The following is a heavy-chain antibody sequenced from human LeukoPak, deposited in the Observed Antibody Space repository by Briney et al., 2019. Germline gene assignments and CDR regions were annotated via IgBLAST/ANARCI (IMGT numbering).Heavy chain of an antibody. J-gene: IGHJ4*02. V-gene: IGHV4-59*01. CDR3: AREIPYLYYFDY. CDR1: GGSISSYY. Sequence: SETLSLTCTVSGGSISSYYWSWIRQPPGTGLEWIGYIYYSGSTNYNPSLKSRVTISVDTSKNQFSLKLSSVTAADTAVYYCAREIPYLYYFDYWGQGTLVTVSS. CDR2: IYYSGST.